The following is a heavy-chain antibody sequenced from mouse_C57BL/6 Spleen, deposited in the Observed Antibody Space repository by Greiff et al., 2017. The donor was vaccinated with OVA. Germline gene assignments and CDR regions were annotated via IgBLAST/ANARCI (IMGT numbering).Heavy chain of an antibody. Sequence: EVKLMESGPGLVKPSQSLSLTCSVTGYSITSGYYWNWIRQFPGNKLEWMGYISYDGSNNYNPSLKNRISITRDTSKNQFFLKLNSVTTEDTATYYCAREEVYYYGSSDYFDYWGQGTTLTVSS. CDR1: GYSITSGYY. V-gene: IGHV3-6*01. CDR3: AREEVYYYGSSDYFDY. CDR2: ISYDGSN. D-gene: IGHD1-1*01. J-gene: IGHJ2*01.